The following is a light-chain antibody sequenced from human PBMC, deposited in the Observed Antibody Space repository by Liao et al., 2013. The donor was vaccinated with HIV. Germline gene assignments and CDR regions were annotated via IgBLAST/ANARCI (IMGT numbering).Light chain of an antibody. Sequence: SYELTQPPSVSVAPGKTARITCGGNNIGSKSVHWYQQKPGQAPVLVIYYDSDRPSGIPERFSGSNSGNTATLTISRVEAGDEADYHCQIWDTSSDHVVFGGRDQADRP. CDR1: NIGSKS. V-gene: IGLV3-21*01. CDR2: YDS. CDR3: QIWDTSSDHVV. J-gene: IGLJ2*01.